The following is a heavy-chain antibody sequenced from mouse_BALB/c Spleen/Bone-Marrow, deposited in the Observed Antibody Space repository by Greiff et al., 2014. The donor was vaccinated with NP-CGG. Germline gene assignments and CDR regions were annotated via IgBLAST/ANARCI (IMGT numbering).Heavy chain of an antibody. J-gene: IGHJ4*01. CDR2: IDPENGNT. V-gene: IGHV14-1*02. Sequence: EVKLEESGAEIVRPGALVKLSCKASGFNIKDYYMQWVKQRPEQGLEWIGWIDPENGNTIYDPKFQGKASITADTSSNTAYLQLSSLTSEDTADYYCARGDGYAMDYWGQGTSVTVSS. CDR3: ARGDGYAMDY. CDR1: GFNIKDYY.